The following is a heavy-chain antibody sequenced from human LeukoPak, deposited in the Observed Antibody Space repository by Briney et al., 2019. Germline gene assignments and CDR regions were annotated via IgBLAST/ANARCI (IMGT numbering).Heavy chain of an antibody. Sequence: GGSLRLSCAASGFIFTDYYMSWIRQAPGKGLEWVSYVSPRSDYIHYADSVKGRFTISRDNAKNSLYLHLNSLRDEDTALYYCARAAYSSSPDYWGQGTLVTVSS. V-gene: IGHV3-11*06. J-gene: IGHJ4*02. CDR1: GFIFTDYY. CDR2: VSPRSDYI. D-gene: IGHD6-13*01. CDR3: ARAAYSSSPDY.